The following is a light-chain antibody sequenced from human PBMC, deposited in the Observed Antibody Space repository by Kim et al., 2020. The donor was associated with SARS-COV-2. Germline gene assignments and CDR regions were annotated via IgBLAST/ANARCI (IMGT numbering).Light chain of an antibody. Sequence: SYELTQPPSVSVSPGQTASIPCSGDKLGDKYACWYQQKPGQSPVLVIYQDSKRPSGIPERFSGSNSGNTATLTIRGTQAMDEADYYCQAWDSSVVFGGGTQLTVL. CDR1: KLGDKY. J-gene: IGLJ2*01. V-gene: IGLV3-1*01. CDR2: QDS. CDR3: QAWDSSVV.